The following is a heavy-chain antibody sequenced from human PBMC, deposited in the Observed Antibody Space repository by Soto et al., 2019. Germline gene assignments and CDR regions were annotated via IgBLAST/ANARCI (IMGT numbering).Heavy chain of an antibody. J-gene: IGHJ5*02. Sequence: SESMSLTCTVSGGSISSGDYYWSWIRQPPGKGLEWIGYIYDSGSTYYNPSLKTRVTISVDTSKNQFSLKLSSVTAADTAVYYCALKTYIDFWSVRNCFDPCGQGTLGTVIS. V-gene: IGHV4-30-4*01. CDR1: GGSISSGDYY. D-gene: IGHD3-3*01. CDR3: ALKTYIDFWSVRNCFDP. CDR2: IYDSGST.